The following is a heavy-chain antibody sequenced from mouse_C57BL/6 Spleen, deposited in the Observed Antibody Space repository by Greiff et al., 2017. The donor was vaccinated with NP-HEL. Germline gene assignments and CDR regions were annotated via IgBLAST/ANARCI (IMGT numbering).Heavy chain of an antibody. CDR1: GYTFTDYY. Sequence: VQLQQSGPVLVKPGASVKMSCKASGYTFTDYYMNWVKQSHGKSLEWIGVINPYNGGTSYNQKFKGKATLTVDKSSSTAYMELNSLTSEDSAVYYCARHFTTVVANYFDYWGQGTTLTVSS. D-gene: IGHD1-1*01. V-gene: IGHV1-19*01. J-gene: IGHJ2*01. CDR3: ARHFTTVVANYFDY. CDR2: INPYNGGT.